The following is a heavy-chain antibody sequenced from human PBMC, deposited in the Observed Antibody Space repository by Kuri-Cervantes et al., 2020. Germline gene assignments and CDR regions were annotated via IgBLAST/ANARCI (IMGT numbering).Heavy chain of an antibody. CDR2: ISPGDSDT. D-gene: IGHD6-13*01. CDR1: GYSFTSYW. Sequence: GGSLRLSCKGSGYSFTSYWIGWVRQMPGKGLEWMGIISPGDSDTRYSPSFQGQVTNAADKSISNAYLQWSSLKASDTAMYYCPRAPILRGSSWYVRWFDPWGQGTLVTVSS. V-gene: IGHV5-51*01. J-gene: IGHJ5*02. CDR3: PRAPILRGSSWYVRWFDP.